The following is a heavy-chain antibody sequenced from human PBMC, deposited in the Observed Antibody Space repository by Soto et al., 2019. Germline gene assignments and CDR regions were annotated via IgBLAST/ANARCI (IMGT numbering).Heavy chain of an antibody. Sequence: QPGGSLRLSCAASGFTFSSYWMSWVRQAPGKGLEWVANIKQDGSEKYYVDSVKGRFTISRDNAKNSLYLQMNSLRAEDTAVYYCARWALEWLLIGRDNWFDPWGQGTLVTVSS. CDR2: IKQDGSEK. CDR1: GFTFSSYW. J-gene: IGHJ5*02. D-gene: IGHD3-3*01. V-gene: IGHV3-7*01. CDR3: ARWALEWLLIGRDNWFDP.